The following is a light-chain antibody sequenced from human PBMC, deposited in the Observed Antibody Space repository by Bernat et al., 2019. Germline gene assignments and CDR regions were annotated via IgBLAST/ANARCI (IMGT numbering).Light chain of an antibody. CDR1: QSVSSN. V-gene: IGKV3-15*01. CDR2: GAS. J-gene: IGKJ1*01. CDR3: QQYNNWPTWT. Sequence: EIVMTQSPATLSVSPGERATLSCRASQSVSSNLAWYQQKPGQAPRLLIYGASTRATGIPARFSGSGSGTEFTLNISSLQSEDFAVYSCQQYNNWPTWTFGQGTKVEIK.